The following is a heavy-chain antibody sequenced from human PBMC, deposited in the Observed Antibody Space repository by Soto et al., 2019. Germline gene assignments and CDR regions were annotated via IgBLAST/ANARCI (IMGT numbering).Heavy chain of an antibody. V-gene: IGHV4-59*01. D-gene: IGHD6-13*01. CDR3: AREAAAGIDY. CDR2: IYYSGST. J-gene: IGHJ4*02. CDR1: GGSISSYY. Sequence: SETLSLTCTVSGGSISSYYWSWIRQPPGKGLEWIGYIYYSGSTNYNPSLKSRVTISVDTSKNQFSLKLSSVTAADTAVYYCAREAAAGIDYWGQGTLVTVSS.